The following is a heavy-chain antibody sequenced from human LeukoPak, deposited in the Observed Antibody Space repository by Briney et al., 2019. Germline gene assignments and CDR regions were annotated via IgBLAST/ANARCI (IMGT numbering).Heavy chain of an antibody. CDR2: ISNTATTI. CDR1: GCSFSSYE. Sequence: GGSLRLSCAASGCSFSSYEMKWVRQAPGKGLEWISYISNTATTIDYADSVKGRFTISRDNAKNSLYLQMKSLRAEDTAVYYCARDTQWSYFDYWGQGTLVTVSS. J-gene: IGHJ4*02. CDR3: ARDTQWSYFDY. V-gene: IGHV3-48*03. D-gene: IGHD2-15*01.